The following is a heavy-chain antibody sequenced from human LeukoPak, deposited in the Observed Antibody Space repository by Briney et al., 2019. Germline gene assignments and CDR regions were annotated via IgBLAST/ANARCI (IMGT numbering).Heavy chain of an antibody. Sequence: GESLKISCKGSGYRFTSYWIGWVRQMPGKGLEGMGIIYPGESDTRYSPSLQGQVTISADKSISTAYLQWSSLKASDTAMYYCATQKWQLVRYYYYYYMDVWGKGTTVTVSS. J-gene: IGHJ6*03. CDR3: ATQKWQLVRYYYYYYMDV. CDR1: GYRFTSYW. V-gene: IGHV5-51*01. CDR2: IYPGESDT. D-gene: IGHD6-13*01.